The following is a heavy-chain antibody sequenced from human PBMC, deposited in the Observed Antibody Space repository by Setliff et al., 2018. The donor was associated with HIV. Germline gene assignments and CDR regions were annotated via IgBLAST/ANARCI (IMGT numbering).Heavy chain of an antibody. Sequence: ASVKVSCKASGYTFSSYSLHWVRQGPGQGLEWMGIITPGGGSRRYAQKFQGRLTMTRDMSTSTVHMDLSSLRPEDTAVYYCARDVDVYDILTGYHFDYWGQGTLVTVSS. CDR1: GYTFSSYS. D-gene: IGHD3-9*01. J-gene: IGHJ4*02. CDR3: ARDVDVYDILTGYHFDY. CDR2: ITPGGGSR. V-gene: IGHV1-46*01.